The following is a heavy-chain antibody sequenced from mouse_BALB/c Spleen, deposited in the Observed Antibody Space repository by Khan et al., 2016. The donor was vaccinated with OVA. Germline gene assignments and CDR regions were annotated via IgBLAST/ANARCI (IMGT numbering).Heavy chain of an antibody. CDR3: ARGYYGAWFAY. J-gene: IGHJ3*01. CDR2: LLPGSAT. V-gene: IGHV1-9*01. CDR1: GYTFSSYW. Sequence: QVRLQQSGAELMKPGASVKISCKATGYTFSSYWLEWVKQRPGHGLEWIGELLPGSATNYNETFKGKATFTADTSSNTAYMQLSSLTSEDSAVYYCARGYYGAWFAYWGQGTLVTVSA. D-gene: IGHD1-2*01.